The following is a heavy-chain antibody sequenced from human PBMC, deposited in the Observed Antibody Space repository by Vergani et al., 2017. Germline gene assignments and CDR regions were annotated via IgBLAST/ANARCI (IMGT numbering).Heavy chain of an antibody. V-gene: IGHV3-11*04. Sequence: QVQLQQWGAGLLKPSETLSLTCAVYGGSFSGYYWSWIRQPPGKGLEWVSYISSSSSTIYYADSVKGRFTISRDNAKNSLYLQMNSLRAEDTAVYYCASQELRSPSGMDVWGQGTTVTVSS. D-gene: IGHD1-7*01. CDR1: GGSFSGYY. CDR3: ASQELRSPSGMDV. J-gene: IGHJ6*02. CDR2: ISSSSSTI.